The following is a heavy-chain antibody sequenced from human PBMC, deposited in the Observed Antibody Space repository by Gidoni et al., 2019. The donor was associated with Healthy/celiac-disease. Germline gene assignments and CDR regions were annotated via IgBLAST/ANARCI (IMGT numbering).Heavy chain of an antibody. CDR3: ARDNGSSTDGDYYYGMDV. CDR2: INWNGGST. V-gene: IGHV3-20*01. Sequence: EVQLVESGGGVVRPGGSLRLSCAASGFTFDDEGMSWVRQAPGKGLEWVSGINWNGGSTGYADSVKGRFTISRDNAKNSLSLQMTSLRAEDTALYHCARDNGSSTDGDYYYGMDVWGQGTTVTVSS. J-gene: IGHJ6*02. D-gene: IGHD6-13*01. CDR1: GFTFDDEG.